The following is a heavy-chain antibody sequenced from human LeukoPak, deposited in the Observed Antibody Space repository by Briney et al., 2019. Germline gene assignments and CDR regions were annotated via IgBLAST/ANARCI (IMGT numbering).Heavy chain of an antibody. V-gene: IGHV5-51*01. CDR3: ARQMATIRSPPFDY. D-gene: IGHD5-24*01. Sequence: GESLKISCKGPGYSFTSYWIGCVRQMPGKGLEWMGIIYPGDSDTRYSPSFQGQVTISADKSISTAYLRWSSLKASDTAMYYRARQMATIRSPPFDYWGQGTLLTVSS. CDR2: IYPGDSDT. CDR1: GYSFTSYW. J-gene: IGHJ4*02.